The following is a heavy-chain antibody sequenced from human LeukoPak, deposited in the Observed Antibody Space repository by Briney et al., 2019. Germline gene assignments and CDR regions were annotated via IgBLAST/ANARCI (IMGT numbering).Heavy chain of an antibody. Sequence: GGSLRLSCAASGFTFSSYGMHWVRQAPGKGLEWVAVISYDGSNKYYADSVKGRFTISRDNSKNTLYLQMNSLRAEDTAVYYCAKGGTVLPPFQHWGQGTLVTVSS. V-gene: IGHV3-30*18. J-gene: IGHJ1*01. D-gene: IGHD3-10*01. CDR3: AKGGTVLPPFQH. CDR1: GFTFSSYG. CDR2: ISYDGSNK.